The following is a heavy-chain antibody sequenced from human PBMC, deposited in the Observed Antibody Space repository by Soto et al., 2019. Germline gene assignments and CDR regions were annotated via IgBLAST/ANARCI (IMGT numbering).Heavy chain of an antibody. D-gene: IGHD2-2*01. CDR3: ARGSRFRGYCSSTSCYVYYFDY. Sequence: PSETLSLTCTVSDDSITSGAYYWGLIRQPPGKGLEWIGTIQYRGSTYYNPSLKSRVTISVDTSKNQFSLKLSSVTAADTAVYYCARGSRFRGYCSSTSCYVYYFDYWGQGTLVTVSS. V-gene: IGHV4-39*01. J-gene: IGHJ4*02. CDR1: DDSITSGAYY. CDR2: IQYRGST.